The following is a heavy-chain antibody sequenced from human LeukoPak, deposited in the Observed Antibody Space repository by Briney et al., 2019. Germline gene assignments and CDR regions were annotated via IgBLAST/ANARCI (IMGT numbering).Heavy chain of an antibody. V-gene: IGHV1-2*02. CDR1: XXTFTDYY. Sequence: GASVKVSCXXXXXTFTDYYIHWVRQAPGQGLEWMGYISPKSGGTKYAQNFQGRFTMTRDTSINTAYMELSRLRSDDTALYYCARIEGSAISFWGQGTLVTVSS. D-gene: IGHD3-3*01. CDR3: ARIEGSAISF. CDR2: ISPKSGGT. J-gene: IGHJ4*02.